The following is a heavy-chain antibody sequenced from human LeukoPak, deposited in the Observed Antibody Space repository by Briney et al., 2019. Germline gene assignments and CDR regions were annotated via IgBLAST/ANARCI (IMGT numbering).Heavy chain of an antibody. CDR3: AKWLLFNRYYYGIDV. D-gene: IGHD5-24*01. CDR2: IYHSGST. V-gene: IGHV4-30-2*01. CDR1: GGSISSGGYS. Sequence: PSETLSLTCAVSGGSISSGGYSWSWIRQPPGKGLEWIGYIYHSGSTYYNPSLKDRVNISVDTSKNQFSLRLSSVNPADTAVYYCAKWLLFNRYYYGIDVWGRGTTVTVSS. J-gene: IGHJ6*02.